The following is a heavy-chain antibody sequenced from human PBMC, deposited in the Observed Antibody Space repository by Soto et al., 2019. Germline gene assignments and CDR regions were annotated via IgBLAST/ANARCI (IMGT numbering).Heavy chain of an antibody. CDR1: GFTFSSFS. CDR3: AKGRDYPRDYFHY. J-gene: IGHJ4*02. Sequence: GGSLRLSCSASGFTFSSFSMHWVRQAPGKGLEWVSAVSPNGQGIYYADSVRGRFTISRDFSKNTVFLHMDSLRAEDTAVYYCAKGRDYPRDYFHYWGQGTLVTVSS. V-gene: IGHV3-23*01. D-gene: IGHD3-10*01. CDR2: VSPNGQGI.